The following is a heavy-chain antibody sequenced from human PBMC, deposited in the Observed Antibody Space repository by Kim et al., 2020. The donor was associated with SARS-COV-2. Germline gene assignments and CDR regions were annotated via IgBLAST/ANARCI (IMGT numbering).Heavy chain of an antibody. D-gene: IGHD3-22*01. J-gene: IGHJ3*02. Sequence: SETLSLTCTVSGGSISSGGYYWSWIRQHPGKGLEWIGYIYYSGSTYYNPSLKSRVTISVNTSKNQFSLKLSPVTAADTAVYYWARASLTMIVVVGAFDIWGHGTMVTVSS. CDR2: IYYSGST. V-gene: IGHV4-31*03. CDR3: ARASLTMIVVVGAFDI. CDR1: GGSISSGGYY.